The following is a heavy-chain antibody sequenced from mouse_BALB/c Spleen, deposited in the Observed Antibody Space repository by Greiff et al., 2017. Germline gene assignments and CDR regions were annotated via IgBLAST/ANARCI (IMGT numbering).Heavy chain of an antibody. CDR2: IFPGSGNT. V-gene: IGHV1-66*01. D-gene: IGHD1-1*01. Sequence: QVQLKQSGPELVKPGASVKISCKASGYSFTSYYIHWVKQRPGQGLEWIGWIFPGSGNTKYNEKFKGKATLTADTSSSTAYMQLSSLTSEDSAVYFCARWDYGSSKDYWGQGTTLTVSS. J-gene: IGHJ2*01. CDR3: ARWDYGSSKDY. CDR1: GYSFTSYY.